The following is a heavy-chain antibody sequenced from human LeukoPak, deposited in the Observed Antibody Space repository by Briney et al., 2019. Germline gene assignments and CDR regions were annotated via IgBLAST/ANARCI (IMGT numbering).Heavy chain of an antibody. CDR3: ARYRLELDYYYYYMDV. J-gene: IGHJ6*03. CDR1: GGSISSSSYY. V-gene: IGHV4-39*07. Sequence: SETLSLTCTVSGGSISSSSYYWGWIRQPPGKGLEWIGSIYYSGSTYYNPSLKSRVTISVDTSKNQFFLKLSSVTAADTAVYYCARYRLELDYYYYYMDVWGKGTTVTVSS. D-gene: IGHD1-7*01. CDR2: IYYSGST.